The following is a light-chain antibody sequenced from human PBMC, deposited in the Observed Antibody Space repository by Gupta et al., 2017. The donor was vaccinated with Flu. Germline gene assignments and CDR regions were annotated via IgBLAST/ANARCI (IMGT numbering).Light chain of an antibody. V-gene: IGLV3-21*02. CDR3: QVWDRSSDRVV. J-gene: IGLJ2*01. CDR1: NIGIEG. CDR2: DDR. Sequence: SIVPTQPPSVSVAPGQTARITCGGNNIGIEGVHWYQQKPAQAPVLVVYDDRDRPSGIPERFSGSNSGQTATLTISRVEAGDEADYYCQVWDRSSDRVVFGGGTKLTAL.